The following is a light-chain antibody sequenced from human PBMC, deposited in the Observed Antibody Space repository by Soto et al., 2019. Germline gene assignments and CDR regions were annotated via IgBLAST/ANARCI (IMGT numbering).Light chain of an antibody. CDR2: EVS. J-gene: IGKJ5*01. CDR3: MQSIQLPT. Sequence: DIVMTQSPDSLAVSLGERATINCKSSQSVLYNSNNKDYLAWYLQKPGQPPQLLIYEVSNRFSGVPDRFSGSGSGTDFTLKISRVEAEDVGVYYCMQSIQLPTFGQGTRLEIK. V-gene: IGKV2D-29*01. CDR1: QSVLYNSNNKDY.